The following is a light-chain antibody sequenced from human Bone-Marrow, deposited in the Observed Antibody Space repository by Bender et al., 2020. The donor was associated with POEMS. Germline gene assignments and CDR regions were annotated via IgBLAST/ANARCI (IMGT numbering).Light chain of an antibody. CDR3: SSYTGRSTYV. V-gene: IGLV2-23*02. Sequence: QSVLTQPASVSGSPGQSITISCAGTSSDVGGYSLVSWYQQLPGKAPKTIISEVSKRPSGVSNRFSGSKSGNTASLTISGLQAEDEADYHCSSYTGRSTYVFGTGTKVTVL. CDR2: EVS. J-gene: IGLJ1*01. CDR1: SSDVGGYSL.